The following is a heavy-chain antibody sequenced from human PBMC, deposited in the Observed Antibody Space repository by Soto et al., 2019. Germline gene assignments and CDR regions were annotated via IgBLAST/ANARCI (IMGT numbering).Heavy chain of an antibody. J-gene: IGHJ5*02. V-gene: IGHV3-23*01. CDR3: AKGRIAVAAPYNLFDP. Sequence: GSLRLSCLAAACTYISYSMIWFRRPPGKGLEWVSTRTDGADNTHYGDAVKGRFTISRDNSNNAVSLQMNRLGVEYSAVYFCAKGRIAVAAPYNLFDPWGKGTLVTVPS. D-gene: IGHD6-19*01. CDR2: RTDGADNT. CDR1: ACTYISYS.